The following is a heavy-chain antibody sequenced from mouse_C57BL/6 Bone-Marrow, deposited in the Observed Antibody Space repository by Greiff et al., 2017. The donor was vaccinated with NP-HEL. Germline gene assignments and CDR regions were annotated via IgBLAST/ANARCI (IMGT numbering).Heavy chain of an antibody. Sequence: VQLQQSGPELVKPGASVKISCKASGYTFTDYYMNWVKQSHGKSLEWIGDINPNNGGTSYKQKFKGQATLTVDKSSSTAYMELRSLTSEDSAVYYCASDYYGSSYDYFDYWGQGTTLTVSS. J-gene: IGHJ2*01. CDR2: INPNNGGT. D-gene: IGHD1-1*01. V-gene: IGHV1-26*01. CDR3: ASDYYGSSYDYFDY. CDR1: GYTFTDYY.